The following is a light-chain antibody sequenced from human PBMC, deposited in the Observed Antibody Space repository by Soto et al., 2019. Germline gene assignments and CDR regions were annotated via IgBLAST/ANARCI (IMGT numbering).Light chain of an antibody. Sequence: DIQMTQSPSSLSASVGDRVTITCRASQRITTYLNWYQQKPGKPPGLLIYAASSLQSGVPPRFSGSGSGTDFTLTISSLQPEDFATYYCQQTYMSPCTFGQGTKLEIK. CDR2: AAS. CDR1: QRITTY. V-gene: IGKV1-39*01. CDR3: QQTYMSPCT. J-gene: IGKJ2*02.